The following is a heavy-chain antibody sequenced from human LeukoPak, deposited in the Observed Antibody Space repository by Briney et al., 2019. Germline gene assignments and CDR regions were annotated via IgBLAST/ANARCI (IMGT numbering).Heavy chain of an antibody. CDR2: ISSSSSTI. D-gene: IGHD1-26*01. CDR1: GFTFSSYW. V-gene: IGHV3-48*04. CDR3: AREFHHYPRAFDI. J-gene: IGHJ3*02. Sequence: PGGSLRLSCAASGFTFSSYWMSWVRQAPGKGLEWVSYISSSSSTIYYADSVKGRFTISRDNAKNSLYLQMNSLRAEDTAVYYCAREFHHYPRAFDIWGQGTMVTVSS.